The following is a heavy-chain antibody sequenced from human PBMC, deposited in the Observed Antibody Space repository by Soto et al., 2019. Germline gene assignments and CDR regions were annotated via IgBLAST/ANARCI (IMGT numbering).Heavy chain of an antibody. CDR2: IYWDDDK. CDR1: GFSLSTSGVG. Sequence: QITLKESGPTLVKPTQTLTLTCTVSGFSLSTSGVGVGWIRQPPGKALEWLALIYWDDDKRYSPSLKSRFTITNDTSKNQVVLTMTNMDPVDTATYYCAHTYSSSWYGADDAFDIWGQGTMVTVSS. J-gene: IGHJ3*02. V-gene: IGHV2-5*02. CDR3: AHTYSSSWYGADDAFDI. D-gene: IGHD6-13*01.